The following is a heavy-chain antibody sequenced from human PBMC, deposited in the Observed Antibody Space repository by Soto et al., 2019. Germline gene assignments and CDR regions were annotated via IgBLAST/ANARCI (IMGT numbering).Heavy chain of an antibody. CDR2: IKEDGSMR. V-gene: IGHV3-7*01. CDR1: GFSLANFW. CDR3: ARDLTVTRGCSDTICYYAALDI. J-gene: IGHJ3*02. Sequence: EVQLVESGGGLVHPGNSLRLSCEASGFSLANFWMTWVRQAPGMGPEWVANIKEDGSMRYYMDSVEGRFTISRDNANIFLFLYMNSLRAEDTAVYYCARDLTVTRGCSDTICYYAALDIWGQGTMVTVSS. D-gene: IGHD2-2*01.